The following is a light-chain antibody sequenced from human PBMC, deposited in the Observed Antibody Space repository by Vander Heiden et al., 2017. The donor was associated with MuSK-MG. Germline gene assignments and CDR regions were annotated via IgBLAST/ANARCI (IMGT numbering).Light chain of an antibody. Sequence: DIVMTQSPDSLAVSLGERATINCNSSQGVLFNSNNKNYLAWYQQKPGQPPKLLIYWASARESGVPDRCSGSGSGTDFTLTISRLQAEDVAVYYCQQYYSAPPAFGQGTRVEIK. CDR1: QGVLFNSNNKNY. V-gene: IGKV4-1*01. CDR3: QQYYSAPPA. J-gene: IGKJ1*01. CDR2: WAS.